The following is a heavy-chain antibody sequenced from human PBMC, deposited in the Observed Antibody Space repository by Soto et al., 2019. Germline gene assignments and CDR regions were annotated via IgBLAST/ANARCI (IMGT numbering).Heavy chain of an antibody. CDR3: AKQLIVVVVAATTRPRNIDY. J-gene: IGHJ4*02. CDR2: ISGSGGST. CDR1: GFTFSSYA. V-gene: IGHV3-23*01. D-gene: IGHD2-15*01. Sequence: PGGSLRLSCAASGFTFSSYAMSWVRQAPGKGPEWVSAISGSGGSTYYADSVKGRFTISRDNSKNTLYLQMNSLRAEDTAVYYCAKQLIVVVVAATTRPRNIDYWGQGTLVTVSS.